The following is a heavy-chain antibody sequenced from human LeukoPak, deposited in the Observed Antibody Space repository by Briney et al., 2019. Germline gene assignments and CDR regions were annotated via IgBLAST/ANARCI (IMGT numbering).Heavy chain of an antibody. D-gene: IGHD3-22*01. CDR2: ISWDGGST. Sequence: PGGSLRLSCAASGFTFDDYTMHWVRQAPGKGLEWVSLISWDGGSTYYADSVKGRFTISRDNSKNTLYLQMNSLRAEDTAVYYCARKTDSGGQGDYWGPGTLVTVSS. J-gene: IGHJ4*02. CDR1: GFTFDDYT. V-gene: IGHV3-43*01. CDR3: ARKTDSGGQGDY.